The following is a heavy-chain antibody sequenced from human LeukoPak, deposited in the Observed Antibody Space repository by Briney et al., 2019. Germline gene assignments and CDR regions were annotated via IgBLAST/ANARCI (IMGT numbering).Heavy chain of an antibody. CDR3: ARDSWDYDILTGFDY. Sequence: SETLSLTCTVSGGSISSGGYYWSWIRQHPGKGLEWIGYIYYSGSTYYNPSLKSRVTISVDTSKNQFSLKLSSVTAADTAVYYCARDSWDYDILTGFDYWGQGTLVTVSS. J-gene: IGHJ4*02. V-gene: IGHV4-31*03. CDR2: IYYSGST. CDR1: GGSISSGGYY. D-gene: IGHD3-9*01.